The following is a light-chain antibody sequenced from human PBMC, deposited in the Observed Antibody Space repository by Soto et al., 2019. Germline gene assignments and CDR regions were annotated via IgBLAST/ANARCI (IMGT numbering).Light chain of an antibody. V-gene: IGKV4-1*01. CDR2: WAS. CDR1: QSVLYSSNNKNY. J-gene: IGKJ4*01. CDR3: QGTRT. Sequence: DSVMTQSPDSLAVSLGERATINCKSSQSVLYSSNNKNYLAWYQQKPGQPPKLLIYWASTRKSGVPDRFSGSGSGTDFTLTISSLQAEDVAVYYCQGTRTFGGGTKVDIK.